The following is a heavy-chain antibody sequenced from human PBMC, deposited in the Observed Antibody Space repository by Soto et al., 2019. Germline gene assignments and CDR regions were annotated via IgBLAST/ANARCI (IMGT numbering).Heavy chain of an antibody. CDR3: ARDYGGAANYGLGG. J-gene: IGHJ6*02. V-gene: IGHV1-69*02. D-gene: IGHD4-17*01. Sequence: QVQLVQSGAEVKKPGSSVKVSCKASGGTFSSYTISWVRQAPGQGLEWMGRIIPILGIANYAQKFQGRVTITEDKSTSTAYMALSSLRSEDTAVDYCARDYGGAANYGLGGRGPGATVTVSS. CDR1: GGTFSSYT. CDR2: IIPILGIA.